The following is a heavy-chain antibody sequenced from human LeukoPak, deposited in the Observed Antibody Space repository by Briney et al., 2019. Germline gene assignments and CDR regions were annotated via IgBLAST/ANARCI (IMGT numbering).Heavy chain of an antibody. V-gene: IGHV3-48*03. Sequence: PGGSLRLSCAASGFTFSNYEMNWVRQAPGKGLEWVSYISSSGTTIYYADSVKGRFTLSRDNAENSLYLQMNSLRAEDTAVYYCATRNVSGSYLGRDYYYYMDVWGKGTTVTVSS. D-gene: IGHD1-26*01. J-gene: IGHJ6*03. CDR1: GFTFSNYE. CDR2: ISSSGTTI. CDR3: ATRNVSGSYLGRDYYYYMDV.